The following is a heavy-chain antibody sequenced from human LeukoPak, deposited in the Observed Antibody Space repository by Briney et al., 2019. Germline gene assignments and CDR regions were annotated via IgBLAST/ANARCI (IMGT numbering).Heavy chain of an antibody. CDR1: GYTFTGYY. Sequence: EASVTVSCKASGYTFTGYYMHWVRQAPGQGLEWMGWINPNSGGTNYAQKFQGRVTMTRDTSISTAYMELSRLRSDDTAVYYCARVSPNYYGSGSLDYWGQGTLVTVSS. V-gene: IGHV1-2*02. CDR3: ARVSPNYYGSGSLDY. J-gene: IGHJ4*02. CDR2: INPNSGGT. D-gene: IGHD3-10*01.